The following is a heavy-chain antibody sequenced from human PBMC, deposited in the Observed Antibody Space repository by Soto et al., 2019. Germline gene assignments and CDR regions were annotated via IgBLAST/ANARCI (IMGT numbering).Heavy chain of an antibody. J-gene: IGHJ4*02. CDR2: ISGSDGKT. Sequence: XVSLSLSCAASGFIFSSYAMSWVRQAPGKGLEWVSTISGSDGKTFYADSVKGRFSISRDTSKNTLYLQMSSLRADDTAVYYCARWSYLDYWGQGTRVTVSS. CDR3: ARWSYLDY. V-gene: IGHV3-23*01. D-gene: IGHD3-3*01. CDR1: GFIFSSYA.